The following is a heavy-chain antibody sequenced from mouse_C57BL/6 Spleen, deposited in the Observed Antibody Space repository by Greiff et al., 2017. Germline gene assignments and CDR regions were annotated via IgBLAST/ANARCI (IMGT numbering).Heavy chain of an antibody. CDR1: GYAFSSSW. V-gene: IGHV1-82*01. CDR3: AREGITTVVADY. D-gene: IGHD1-1*01. CDR2: IYPGDGDT. Sequence: VKLQQSGPELVKPGASVKISCKASGYAFSSSWMNWVKQRPGKGLEWIGRIYPGDGDTNYNGKFKGKATLTADKSSSTAYMQLSSLTSEDSAVYFCAREGITTVVADYWGQGTTLTVSS. J-gene: IGHJ2*01.